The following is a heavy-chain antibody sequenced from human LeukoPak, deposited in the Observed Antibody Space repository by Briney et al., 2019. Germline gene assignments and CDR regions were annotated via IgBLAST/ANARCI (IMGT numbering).Heavy chain of an antibody. J-gene: IGHJ4*02. D-gene: IGHD2-2*03. V-gene: IGHV3-9*01. CDR3: ANGWAGGTSYYFDY. CDR2: ISWNSGSI. CDR1: GFTFDDYA. Sequence: GRSLRLSCAAPGFTFDDYAMHWVRQAPGKGLEWVSGISWNSGSIGYADSVKGRFTISRDNAKNSLYLQMNSLRAEDTALYYCANGWAGGTSYYFDYWGQGTLVTVSS.